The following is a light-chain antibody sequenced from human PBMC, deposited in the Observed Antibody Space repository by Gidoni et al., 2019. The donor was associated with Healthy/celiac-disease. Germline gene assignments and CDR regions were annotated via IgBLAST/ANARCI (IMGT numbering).Light chain of an antibody. CDR2: RDS. CDR3: QVWDSSTE. V-gene: IGLV3-9*01. Sequence: SYALTQPLSVSVALGQTARITCGGNNIGSKNVHWYQQKPGQAPVLVIYRDSNRPSGIPERFSGSNSGNTATLTISRAQAGDEADYYCQVWDSSTEFGGGTKLTVL. CDR1: NIGSKN. J-gene: IGLJ2*01.